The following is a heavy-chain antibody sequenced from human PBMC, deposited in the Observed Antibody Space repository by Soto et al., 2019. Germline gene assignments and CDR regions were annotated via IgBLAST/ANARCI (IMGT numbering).Heavy chain of an antibody. Sequence: QVQLQQWGAGLLKPSETLSLTCAVYGGSFSGYYWSWVRQAPGKGLEWIGEITRYGTINYNPSLKGRVTMSLDTSKNQFSLRLNSVSDADAALYYCARLFAGATGNWYFDLWGRGTLVTVSS. V-gene: IGHV4-34*01. D-gene: IGHD1-1*01. CDR2: ITRYGTI. CDR3: ARLFAGATGNWYFDL. J-gene: IGHJ2*01. CDR1: GGSFSGYY.